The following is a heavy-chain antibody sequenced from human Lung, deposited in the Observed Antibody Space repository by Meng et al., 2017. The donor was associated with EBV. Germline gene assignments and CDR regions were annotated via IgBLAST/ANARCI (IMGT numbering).Heavy chain of an antibody. CDR2: IYYSGST. J-gene: IGHJ4*02. CDR3: ARAVDTGYFDY. CDR1: GGSISSGGHY. D-gene: IGHD5-18*01. V-gene: IGHV4-31*01. Sequence: QAQPQVSGPGLVKPSQTLSLNSTCSGGSISSGGHYWSWIRQPPGKSLEWIGYIYYSGSTYYNPSLKSLVSISVDTSNNQFSLKLSSVTAADTAVYYCARAVDTGYFDYWGQGTLVTVSS.